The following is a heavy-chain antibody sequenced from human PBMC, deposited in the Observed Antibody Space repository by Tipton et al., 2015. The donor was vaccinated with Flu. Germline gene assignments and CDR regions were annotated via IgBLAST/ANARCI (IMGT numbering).Heavy chain of an antibody. D-gene: IGHD5-12*01. V-gene: IGHV4-4*07. CDR2: IANSGFT. CDR3: VRDVRGYSGYTGSDGFDV. CDR1: GGSITKSY. J-gene: IGHJ3*01. Sequence: TLSLTCSVSGGSITKSYWSWLRQPAGKGLQWIGRIANSGFTNYNPSLESRISISRDTSKNKISLTLRSATAADTALYFCVRDVRGYSGYTGSDGFDVWGRGIMVIVSS.